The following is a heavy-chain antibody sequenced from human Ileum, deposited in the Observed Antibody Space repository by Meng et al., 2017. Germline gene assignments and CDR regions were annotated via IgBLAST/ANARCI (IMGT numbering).Heavy chain of an antibody. Sequence: HIPLMESGPTPVKPTQTLTRTCTFSGFSVTTSGVGVGWIRQPPGKALEWLALIYWDDDKRYSPSLESRLTITKDTSKNQVVLTMTSMDPVDTATYYCAHRSSADKGDGGYFDYWGQGTLVTVSS. J-gene: IGHJ4*02. V-gene: IGHV2-5*02. CDR1: GFSVTTSGVG. CDR3: AHRSSADKGDGGYFDY. D-gene: IGHD2-15*01. CDR2: IYWDDDK.